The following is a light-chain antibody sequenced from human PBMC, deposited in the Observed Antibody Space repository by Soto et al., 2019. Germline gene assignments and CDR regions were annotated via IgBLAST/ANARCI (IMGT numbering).Light chain of an antibody. CDR2: EVN. CDR1: GSDVGAYNL. V-gene: IGLV2-23*02. J-gene: IGLJ1*01. CDR3: CSYAGTVAYV. Sequence: SLLSPPFSMSASPGQSITSSCAGTGSDVGAYNLVSWYQQHPGKAPKLIICEVNTRPSGISNRFSGSKSGDTSSLTISGLQAEDEADYFCCSYAGTVAYVFGTGIKITVL.